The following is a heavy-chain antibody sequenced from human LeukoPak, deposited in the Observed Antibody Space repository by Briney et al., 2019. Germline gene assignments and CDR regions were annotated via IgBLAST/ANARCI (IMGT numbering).Heavy chain of an antibody. Sequence: PGTSLRLSCAASGITFNGIHWVSQAPGKGLEWVALTWYDGRNKYYADSVKGRFTISIDNSKNMVYLHMNSLRADDTAVYYCARELFGSASCPNYWGQGTLVTVSS. CDR1: GITFNG. J-gene: IGHJ4*02. CDR2: TWYDGRNK. D-gene: IGHD3-10*01. V-gene: IGHV3-33*01. CDR3: ARELFGSASCPNY.